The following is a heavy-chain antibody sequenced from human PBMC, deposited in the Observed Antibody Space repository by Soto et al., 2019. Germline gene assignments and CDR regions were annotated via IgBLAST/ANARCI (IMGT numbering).Heavy chain of an antibody. CDR1: GGSFSGYY. D-gene: IGHD3-3*01. Sequence: QVQLQQWGAGLLKPSETLSLTCAVYGGSFSGYYWSWIRQPPGKGLEWNGEINHSGSTNYNPSLKSRVSISVDTSKNQFSLKLSSVTAADTAVYYCARGLGGYYDFWSGSASFDPWGQGTLVTVSS. CDR3: ARGLGGYYDFWSGSASFDP. CDR2: INHSGST. V-gene: IGHV4-34*01. J-gene: IGHJ5*02.